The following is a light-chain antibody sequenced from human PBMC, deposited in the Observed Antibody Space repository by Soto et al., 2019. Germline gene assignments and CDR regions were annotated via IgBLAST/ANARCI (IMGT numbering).Light chain of an antibody. Sequence: EVVMTQSPATLSVSPLEIAALSFRASQSVSSDLAWYQQKPGQAPSRLIYDASTRATGVPARSSGRGSGTEFTLTISRLEPEDFAVYYCQQYGSSGTFGQGTKVDIK. CDR1: QSVSSD. V-gene: IGKV3-15*01. J-gene: IGKJ1*01. CDR2: DAS. CDR3: QQYGSSGT.